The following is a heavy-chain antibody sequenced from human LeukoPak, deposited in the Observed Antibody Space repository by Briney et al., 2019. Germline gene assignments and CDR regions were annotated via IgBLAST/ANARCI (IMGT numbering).Heavy chain of an antibody. CDR3: ARDMIFDFWSAYGFDP. CDR2: IYTSGST. V-gene: IGHV4-4*07. D-gene: IGHD3-3*01. CDR1: GGSISSYY. Sequence: PSETLSLTCTVSGGSISSYYWSWIRQPAGKGLEWIGRIYTSGSTNYNPSLKSRVTMSVDTSKNQFSLKLSSVTAADTAVYYCARDMIFDFWSAYGFDPWGQGTLVTVSS. J-gene: IGHJ5*02.